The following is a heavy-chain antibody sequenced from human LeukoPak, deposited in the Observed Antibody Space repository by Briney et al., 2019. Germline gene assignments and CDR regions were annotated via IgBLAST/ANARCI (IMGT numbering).Heavy chain of an antibody. CDR3: AKGSSISWYVQNY. CDR1: GFTFSSYG. D-gene: IGHD2-2*01. CDR2: ISYDGSNK. J-gene: IGHJ4*02. Sequence: PGGSLRLSCAASGFTFSSYGMHWVRQAPGKGLEWVAVISYDGSNKYYADSVKGRFTISRDNSKNTLYLQMNSLRAEDTAVYYCAKGSSISWYVQNYWGQGTLVTVSS. V-gene: IGHV3-30*18.